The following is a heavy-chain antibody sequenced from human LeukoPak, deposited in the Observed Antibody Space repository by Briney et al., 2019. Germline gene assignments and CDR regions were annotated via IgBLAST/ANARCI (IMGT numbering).Heavy chain of an antibody. CDR1: GGSISSSSSY. Sequence: PSETLSLTCTVSGGSISSSSSYWGWIRQPPGKGLEWIGSIYYSGSTYYNPSLKSRLTISVDTSKNQFSLKLSSVTAADTAVYYCARHGSSWYYFDDWGQGTLVTVSS. CDR3: ARHGSSWYYFDD. CDR2: IYYSGST. D-gene: IGHD6-13*01. J-gene: IGHJ4*02. V-gene: IGHV4-39*01.